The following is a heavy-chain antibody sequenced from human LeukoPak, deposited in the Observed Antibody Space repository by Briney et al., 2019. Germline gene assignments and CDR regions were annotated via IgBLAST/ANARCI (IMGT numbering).Heavy chain of an antibody. V-gene: IGHV3-30*18. D-gene: IGHD3-22*01. CDR2: ISYDGSNK. J-gene: IGHJ5*02. Sequence: PGGSLRLSCAASGFTFSSYGMHWVRQAPGEGLEWVAVISYDGSNKYYADSVKGRFTISRDNSKSTLYLQMDSLRADDTAVYYCAKAGNGYYRWGQGTLVTVSS. CDR1: GFTFSSYG. CDR3: AKAGNGYYR.